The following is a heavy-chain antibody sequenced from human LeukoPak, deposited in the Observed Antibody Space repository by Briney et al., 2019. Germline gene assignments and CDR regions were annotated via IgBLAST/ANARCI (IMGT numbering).Heavy chain of an antibody. D-gene: IGHD1-1*01. V-gene: IGHV2-5*01. CDR3: AHRKIGTLNY. CDR1: GFSLSTSGVG. J-gene: IGHJ4*02. CDR2: IYWNDDK. Sequence: SGPTVVKPTQTLTLTCTFSGFSLSTSGVGVAWIRQPPGKALEWLALIYWNDDKRYSPSLKSRLTSTKDTSKNQVVLTMTNKDPVDTATYYCAHRKIGTLNYWGQGTLVTVSS.